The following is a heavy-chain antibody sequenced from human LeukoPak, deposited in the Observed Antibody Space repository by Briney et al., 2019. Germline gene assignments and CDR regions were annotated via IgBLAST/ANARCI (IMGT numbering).Heavy chain of an antibody. CDR3: AREGAYCGGDCYSYRPYNWFDP. J-gene: IGHJ5*02. V-gene: IGHV4-34*01. D-gene: IGHD2-21*02. CDR2: INHSGST. Sequence: SETLSLTCAVYGGSFSGYYWSWIRQAPGKGLEWIGEINHSGSTNYNPSLKSRVTISVDTSKNQFSLKLSSVTAADTAVYYCAREGAYCGGDCYSYRPYNWFDPWGQGTLVTVSS. CDR1: GGSFSGYY.